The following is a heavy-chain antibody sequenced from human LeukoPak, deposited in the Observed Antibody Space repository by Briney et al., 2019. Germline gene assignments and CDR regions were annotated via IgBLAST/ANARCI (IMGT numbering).Heavy chain of an antibody. CDR3: ARHRDYYDT. D-gene: IGHD3-22*01. Sequence: SETLSLSCTVSGASINNNFWTWIRQPPGKGLEWIGYIYSSGSANYNPSLKSRVIISGDTSKNQISLNLTSVTAADTAVYFCARHRDYYDTWGHGTLVTVSS. J-gene: IGHJ4*01. V-gene: IGHV4-59*08. CDR1: GASINNNF. CDR2: IYSSGSA.